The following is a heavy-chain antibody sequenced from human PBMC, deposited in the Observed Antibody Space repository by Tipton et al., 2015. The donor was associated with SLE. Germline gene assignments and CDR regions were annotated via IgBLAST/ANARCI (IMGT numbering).Heavy chain of an antibody. J-gene: IGHJ3*02. V-gene: IGHV4-59*01. Sequence: TLSLTCTVSGASISSSYLSWIRQPPGKGLEWIGHIYQSGGTYYNPSLKGRVTISVDTSKNQFSLKLRSVTAADTALYYCARGEMDVFDMWGQGTVVSVSS. CDR1: GASISSSY. D-gene: IGHD5-24*01. CDR3: ARGEMDVFDM. CDR2: IYQSGGT.